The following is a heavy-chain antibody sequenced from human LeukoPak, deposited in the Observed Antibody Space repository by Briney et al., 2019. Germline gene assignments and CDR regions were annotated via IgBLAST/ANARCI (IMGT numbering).Heavy chain of an antibody. D-gene: IGHD5-12*01. Sequence: GASVKVSCKASGGTFSSYAISWVRQAPGQGLEWMGRIIPIFGTANYAQKFQGRVTITTDESTSTAYMELSSLRSEDTAVYYCASDSVSQKDIVATIGDYWGQGTLVTVSS. CDR2: IIPIFGTA. CDR1: GGTFSSYA. V-gene: IGHV1-69*05. J-gene: IGHJ4*02. CDR3: ASDSVSQKDIVATIGDY.